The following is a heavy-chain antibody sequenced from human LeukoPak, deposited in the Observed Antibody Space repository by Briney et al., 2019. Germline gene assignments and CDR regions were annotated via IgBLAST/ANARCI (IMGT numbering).Heavy chain of an antibody. CDR3: ARGEDSNYESDY. V-gene: IGHV3-21*01. J-gene: IGHJ4*02. CDR1: RFTFSSYS. D-gene: IGHD4-11*01. Sequence: GGSLRLSCAASRFTFSSYSMNWVRQAPGKGLEWVSSISSSSSYIYYADSVKGRFTISRDNAKNSVYLQMNSLRAEDTAVYYCARGEDSNYESDYWGQGTLVAVSS. CDR2: ISSSSSYI.